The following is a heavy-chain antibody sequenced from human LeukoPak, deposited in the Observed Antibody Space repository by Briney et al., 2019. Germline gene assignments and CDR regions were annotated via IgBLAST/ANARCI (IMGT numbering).Heavy chain of an antibody. CDR1: GFTFSNYD. J-gene: IGHJ4*02. Sequence: PGGSLRLSCAASGFTFSNYDMHWVRQAPGKGLEWVAFIRYDGGNKYYADSVKGRFTISRDNSKNTLYLQMDSLRAEDTAVYYCARHSVFYSGDYWGQGTLVTVSS. CDR3: ARHSVFYSGDY. D-gene: IGHD2-15*01. V-gene: IGHV3-30*02. CDR2: IRYDGGNK.